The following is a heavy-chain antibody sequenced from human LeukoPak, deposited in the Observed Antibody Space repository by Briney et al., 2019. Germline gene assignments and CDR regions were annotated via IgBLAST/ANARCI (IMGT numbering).Heavy chain of an antibody. J-gene: IGHJ4*02. CDR3: ARDSGGGSPDY. CDR1: GGSFSGYY. Sequence: KPSETLSLTCAVYGGSFSGYYWSWVRQPPGKGLEWIGEINHSGSTNYNPSLKSRVTISVDTSKNQFSLKLSSVTAADTAVYYCARDSGGGSPDYWGQGTLVTVSS. V-gene: IGHV4-34*01. D-gene: IGHD3-16*01. CDR2: INHSGST.